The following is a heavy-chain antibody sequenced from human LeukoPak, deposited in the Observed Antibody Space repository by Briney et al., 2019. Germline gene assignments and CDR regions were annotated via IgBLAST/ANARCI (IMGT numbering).Heavy chain of an antibody. CDR2: IYYSGST. CDR3: ARHVAHLSTPSIAVAGESDY. J-gene: IGHJ4*02. V-gene: IGHV4-39*01. Sequence: PSETLSLTCTVSGGSISSCSYYWGWIRQPPGKGPEWIGSIYYSGSTYYNPSLKSRVTISVDTSKNQFSLKLSSVTAADTAVYYCARHVAHLSTPSIAVAGESDYWGQGTLVTVSS. CDR1: GGSISSCSYY. D-gene: IGHD6-19*01.